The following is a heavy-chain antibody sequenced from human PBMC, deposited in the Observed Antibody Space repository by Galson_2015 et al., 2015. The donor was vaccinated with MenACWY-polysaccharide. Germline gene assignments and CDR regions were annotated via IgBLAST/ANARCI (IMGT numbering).Heavy chain of an antibody. CDR3: AREGLVEAFEN. D-gene: IGHD2-8*02. V-gene: IGHV3-7*01. CDR2: IRQDGFEK. Sequence: SLRLSCTTSGFIFTNHWVSWVRQAPGKGLEWVANIRQDGFEKYHVDSVKGRFTITRDKSENSVFLKMNSLRVEDTAVYYCAREGLVEAFENWGQGTMVTVSS. CDR1: GFIFTNHW. J-gene: IGHJ3*02.